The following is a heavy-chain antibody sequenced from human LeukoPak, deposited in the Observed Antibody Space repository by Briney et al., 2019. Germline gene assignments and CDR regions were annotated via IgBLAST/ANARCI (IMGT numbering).Heavy chain of an antibody. J-gene: IGHJ4*02. CDR1: GGSISSGGYY. D-gene: IGHD3-10*01. CDR2: IYYSGST. V-gene: IGHV4-31*03. Sequence: SETLSLTCTVSGGSISSGGYYWSWIRQHPGKGLEWIGYIYYSGSTYYNPSLKSRVTISVDTSKNQFSLKLSSVTAADTAVYYCARDKKYGSGSSFFDYWGQGTLVTVSS. CDR3: ARDKKYGSGSSFFDY.